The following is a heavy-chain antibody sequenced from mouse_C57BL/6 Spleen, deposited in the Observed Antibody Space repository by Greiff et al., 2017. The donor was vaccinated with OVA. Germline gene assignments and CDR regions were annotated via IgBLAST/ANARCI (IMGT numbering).Heavy chain of an antibody. CDR2: IDPETGGT. D-gene: IGHD1-1*01. V-gene: IGHV1-15*01. CDR1: GYTFTDYE. J-gene: IGHJ2*01. Sequence: VQVVESGAELVRPGASVTLSCKASGYTFTDYEMHWVKQTPVHGLEWIGAIDPETGGTAYNQKFKGKAILTADKSSSTAYMELRSLTSEDSAVYYCTRWDYYGSYYFDYWGQGTTLTVSS. CDR3: TRWDYYGSYYFDY.